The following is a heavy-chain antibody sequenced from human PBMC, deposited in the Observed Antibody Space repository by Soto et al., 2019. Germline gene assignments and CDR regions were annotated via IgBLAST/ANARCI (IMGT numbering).Heavy chain of an antibody. CDR2: TSTALGNT. D-gene: IGHD3-10*01. CDR3: ARCPFRPSAMHV. V-gene: IGHV1-69*10. J-gene: IGHJ6*02. Sequence: SVRVLCKTSGDNFKKNVLTRVRQAPGQGLEWLGRTSTALGNTPYLEKSQGSVTITVDDATRKVYVEVRDLTADDPAIYYCARCPFRPSAMHVWR. CDR1: GDNFKKNV.